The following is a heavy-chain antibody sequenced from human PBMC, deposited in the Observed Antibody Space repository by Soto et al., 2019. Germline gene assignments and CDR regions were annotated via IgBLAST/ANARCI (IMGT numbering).Heavy chain of an antibody. J-gene: IGHJ5*02. Sequence: QVQLVQSGAEVKKPGASVKVSCKASGYTFTSSDINWVRQATGQGLEWMGWMNPNTGNTGYAQKFQGRITLTRSTSISTAYLELSSLNSDDSAVHYCARGASPWGQGTLVTVSS. CDR1: GYTFTSSD. CDR2: MNPNTGNT. V-gene: IGHV1-8*01. CDR3: ARGASP.